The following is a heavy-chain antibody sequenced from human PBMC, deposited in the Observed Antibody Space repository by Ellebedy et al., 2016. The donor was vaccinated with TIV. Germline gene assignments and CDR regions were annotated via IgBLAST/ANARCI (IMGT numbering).Heavy chain of an antibody. Sequence: GESLKISXAASGFTFNDYYMSWIRQAPGKGLEWVSYITSSGTYTLYGDSVKGRFTVSRDNAKNSLYLQMNSLGAEDTAVYYCAKGLIGGGPRDAFDIWGQGTMVTVSS. CDR1: GFTFNDYY. V-gene: IGHV3-11*05. J-gene: IGHJ3*02. CDR2: ITSSGTYT. CDR3: AKGLIGGGPRDAFDI. D-gene: IGHD3-22*01.